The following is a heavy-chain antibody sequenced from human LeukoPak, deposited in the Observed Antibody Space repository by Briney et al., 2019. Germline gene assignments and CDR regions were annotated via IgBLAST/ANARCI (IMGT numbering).Heavy chain of an antibody. J-gene: IGHJ6*02. CDR1: GFTFSSYG. V-gene: IGHV3-30*18. D-gene: IGHD2-2*01. CDR2: ISYDGSNK. Sequence: GGSLRLSCAASGFTFSSYGKHWVRQAPGKGLEWVAVISYDGSNKDYADSVKGRFTISRDNSKNTLYLQMNSLRAEDTAVYYCAKDWAPAAKYYYYGMDVWGQGTTVTVSS. CDR3: AKDWAPAAKYYYYGMDV.